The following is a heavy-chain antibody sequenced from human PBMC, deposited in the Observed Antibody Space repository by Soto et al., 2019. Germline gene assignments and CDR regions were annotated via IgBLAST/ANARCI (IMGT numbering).Heavy chain of an antibody. J-gene: IGHJ2*01. CDR3: ARGGKQQLVRSQYFDL. Sequence: QVQLQQWGAGLLKPSETLSLTCAVYGGSFSGYYWNWIRQPPGKGLEWIGEITHSGSTNYNLSLKSRVTISVDTSKSQFSLKLTSVTAADTAVYYCARGGKQQLVRSQYFDLWGRGTLVTVSS. CDR2: ITHSGST. CDR1: GGSFSGYY. V-gene: IGHV4-34*02. D-gene: IGHD6-13*01.